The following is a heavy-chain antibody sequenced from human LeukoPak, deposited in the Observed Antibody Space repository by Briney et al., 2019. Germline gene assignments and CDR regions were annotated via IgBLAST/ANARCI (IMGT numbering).Heavy chain of an antibody. CDR2: IYYSRST. CDR3: ARGVGDYVNY. Sequence: SDTLSLTCTVSGGSISSYYWSWIRQPPGKGLEWIGYIYYSRSTNYNPSLKSRVTISVDTSENQFSLKLSSVTAADTAVYYCARGVGDYVNYWGQGILVTASS. CDR1: GGSISSYY. D-gene: IGHD4-17*01. J-gene: IGHJ4*02. V-gene: IGHV4-59*07.